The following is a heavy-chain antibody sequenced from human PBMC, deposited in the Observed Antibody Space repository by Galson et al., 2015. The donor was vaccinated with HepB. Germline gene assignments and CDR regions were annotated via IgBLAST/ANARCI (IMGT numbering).Heavy chain of an antibody. D-gene: IGHD5-12*01. CDR3: ARDSVATTLGDAFDI. CDR2: ISYDGSNK. CDR1: GFTFSSYS. V-gene: IGHV3-30*03. Sequence: SLRLSCAASGFTFSSYSINWVRQAPGKGLEWVAVISYDGSNKYYADSVKGRFTISRDNSKNTLYLQMNSLRAEDTAVYYCARDSVATTLGDAFDIWGQGTMVTVSS. J-gene: IGHJ3*02.